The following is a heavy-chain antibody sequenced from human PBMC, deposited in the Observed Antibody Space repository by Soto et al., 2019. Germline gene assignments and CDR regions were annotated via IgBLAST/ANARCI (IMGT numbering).Heavy chain of an antibody. CDR1: GGSISSGGYY. Sequence: SETLSLTCTVSGGSISSGGYYWSWIRQHPGKGLEWIGYIYYSGSTYYNPSLKSRVTISVDTSKNQFPLKLSSVTAADTAVYYCARGRDIVATISPIFDYWGQGTLVTVSS. CDR2: IYYSGST. J-gene: IGHJ4*02. CDR3: ARGRDIVATISPIFDY. D-gene: IGHD5-12*01. V-gene: IGHV4-31*03.